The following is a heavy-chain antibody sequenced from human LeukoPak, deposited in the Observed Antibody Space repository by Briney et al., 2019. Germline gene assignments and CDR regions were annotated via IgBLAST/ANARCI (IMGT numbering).Heavy chain of an antibody. D-gene: IGHD5-12*01. V-gene: IGHV3-30*02. CDR2: IRYDGSNK. J-gene: IGHJ4*02. Sequence: GGSLRLSCAASGFTFSSYGMHWVRQAPGKGLEWVAFIRYDGSNKYYADSVKGRFTISRDNSENTLYLQMNSLRAEDTAVYYCAKVGGYDLDYWGQGTLVTVSS. CDR3: AKVGGYDLDY. CDR1: GFTFSSYG.